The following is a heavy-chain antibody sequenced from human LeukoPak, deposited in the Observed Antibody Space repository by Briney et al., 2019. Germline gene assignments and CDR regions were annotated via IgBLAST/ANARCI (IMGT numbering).Heavy chain of an antibody. D-gene: IGHD3-9*01. V-gene: IGHV3-33*01. CDR1: GFTFSSYG. CDR3: VGDQVDDTGYLR. Sequence: GRSLRLSCAASGFTFSSYGMHWVRQAPGKGLEWVAVIWYDGSNKYYADSVKGRFTISRDNSKNTLYLQMSSLRAEDTAVYYCVGDQVDDTGYLRWGQGTRVTVSA. CDR2: IWYDGSNK. J-gene: IGHJ4*02.